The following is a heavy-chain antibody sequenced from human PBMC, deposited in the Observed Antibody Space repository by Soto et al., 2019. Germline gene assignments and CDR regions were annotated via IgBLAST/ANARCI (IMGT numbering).Heavy chain of an antibody. J-gene: IGHJ6*02. V-gene: IGHV1-69*12. CDR1: GGTFRNSA. CDR2: IMPIFRTP. Sequence: VQLEQSGAEVKKPRSSVKVSCKASGGTFRNSAISWVRQAPGQGLEWMGGIMPIFRTPDYAQKFHVRVTITAHESTLTDYMAWSDLGSDDTAAYFGVQDNDRPQLCGNYYYILGVRGLGTTVTVS. CDR3: VQDNDRPQLCGNYYYILGV. D-gene: IGHD1-1*01.